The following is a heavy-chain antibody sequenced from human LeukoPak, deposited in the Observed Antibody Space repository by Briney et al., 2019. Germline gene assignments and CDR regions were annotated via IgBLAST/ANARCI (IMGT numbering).Heavy chain of an antibody. Sequence: PSETLSLTRTVSGGSISGYFWSWIRQPAGKGLEWIGRIYATGTTNYNPSLKSRVTMSVDTSKNPISLNLTSVTAADTAVYYCAREGGGSNRCLDWGQGTLVTVSS. CDR1: GGSISGYF. V-gene: IGHV4-4*07. J-gene: IGHJ1*01. CDR3: AREGGGSNRCLD. CDR2: IYATGTT. D-gene: IGHD3-16*02.